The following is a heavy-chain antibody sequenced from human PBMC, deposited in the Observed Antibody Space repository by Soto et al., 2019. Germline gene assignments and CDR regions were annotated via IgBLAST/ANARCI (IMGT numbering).Heavy chain of an antibody. Sequence: ETLSLTCTVSGGSISSYYWSWIRQPPGQGLEWIGYIYYSGSTNYNPSLKSRVTISVDTSKNQFSLKLSSVTAADTAVYYCARIPYYDFWSAYRTAYYYYGMDVWGQGTTVTVSS. V-gene: IGHV4-59*01. CDR2: IYYSGST. CDR3: ARIPYYDFWSAYRTAYYYYGMDV. J-gene: IGHJ6*02. D-gene: IGHD3-3*01. CDR1: GGSISSYY.